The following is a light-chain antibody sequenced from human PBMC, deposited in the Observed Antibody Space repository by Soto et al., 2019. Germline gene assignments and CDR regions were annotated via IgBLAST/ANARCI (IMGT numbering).Light chain of an antibody. V-gene: IGKV1-39*01. CDR3: QQSYSSLGT. CDR1: QSISTY. CDR2: GAS. Sequence: DIQMTQSPSSLSASVGDRVSITCRASQSISTYLNWYQQSPGKAPKLLIYGASSLQSGVPSRFSGSGSGTDFTLTISSLQPEDFATYYCQQSYSSLGTFGRGTKVDI. J-gene: IGKJ1*01.